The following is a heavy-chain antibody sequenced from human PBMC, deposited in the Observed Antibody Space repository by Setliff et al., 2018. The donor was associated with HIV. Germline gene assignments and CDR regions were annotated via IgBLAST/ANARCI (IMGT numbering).Heavy chain of an antibody. Sequence: GGSLRLSCAAFGFSFSKYSMSWVRQAPGKGLEWVAFIRYDDTYKYYADSVKGLFTISRDNSKNTLYLQMNSLRAEDTAVYYCTKNLYRSPWSPLDYWGQGTLVTVSS. D-gene: IGHD6-19*01. J-gene: IGHJ4*02. CDR2: IRYDDTYK. CDR3: TKNLYRSPWSPLDY. V-gene: IGHV3-30*02. CDR1: GFSFSKYS.